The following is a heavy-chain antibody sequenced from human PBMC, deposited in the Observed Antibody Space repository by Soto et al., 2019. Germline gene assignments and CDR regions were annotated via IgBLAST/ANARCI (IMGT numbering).Heavy chain of an antibody. Sequence: GGSLRLSCAASGFVFSSYAMSWVRQAPGKGLEWVSCISGSGGSTFYADSVKGRFTISRDNAKNTLYLQMNSLRAEDTAVYYCAKETGINPIVVVVAATDHWGQGTLVTVSS. CDR3: AKETGINPIVVVVAATDH. CDR2: ISGSGGST. V-gene: IGHV3-23*01. D-gene: IGHD2-15*01. CDR1: GFVFSSYA. J-gene: IGHJ4*02.